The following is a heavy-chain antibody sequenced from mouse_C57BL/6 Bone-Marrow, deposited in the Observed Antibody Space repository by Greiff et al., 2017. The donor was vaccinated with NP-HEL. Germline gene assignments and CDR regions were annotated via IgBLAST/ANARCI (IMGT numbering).Heavy chain of an antibody. Sequence: VQLQQPGAELVMPGASVKLSCKASGYTFTSYWMHWVKQRPGQGLEWIGEIDPSDSYTNYNQKFKGKSTLTVDKSSSTAYMQLSSLTSEDSAVYYCVRDDTTVVGDYWGQGTTLTVSS. CDR1: GYTFTSYW. D-gene: IGHD1-1*01. CDR2: IDPSDSYT. J-gene: IGHJ2*01. V-gene: IGHV1-69*01. CDR3: VRDDTTVVGDY.